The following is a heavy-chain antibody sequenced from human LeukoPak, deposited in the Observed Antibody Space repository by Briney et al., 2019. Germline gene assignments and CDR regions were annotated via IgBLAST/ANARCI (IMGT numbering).Heavy chain of an antibody. CDR2: IYWDEDK. D-gene: IGHD6-19*01. Sequence: SGPTLVNPTQTLTLTCTFSGFSLSTSGVGVGWIRQPPGKALEWLALIYWDEDKRYSPSLKSRLTITKDTSKNQVVLTMTNMDPVDTATYYCAHVPDGYSSGWYVRYWGQGTLVTVSS. V-gene: IGHV2-5*02. CDR3: AHVPDGYSSGWYVRY. CDR1: GFSLSTSGVG. J-gene: IGHJ4*02.